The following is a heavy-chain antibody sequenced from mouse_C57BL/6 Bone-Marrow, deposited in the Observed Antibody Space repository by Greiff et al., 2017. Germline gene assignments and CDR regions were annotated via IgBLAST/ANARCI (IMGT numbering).Heavy chain of an antibody. CDR2: IYPRSGNT. V-gene: IGHV1-81*01. CDR3: ARYDDGYYWFAY. J-gene: IGHJ3*01. CDR1: GYTFTSYG. D-gene: IGHD2-3*01. Sequence: QVQLQQSGAELARPGASVKLSCKASGYTFTSYGISWVKQRTGQGLEWIGEIYPRSGNTYYNEKFKGKATLTADKSSSTAYMELHSLTSEDSAVYFCARYDDGYYWFAYWGQGTLVTVSA.